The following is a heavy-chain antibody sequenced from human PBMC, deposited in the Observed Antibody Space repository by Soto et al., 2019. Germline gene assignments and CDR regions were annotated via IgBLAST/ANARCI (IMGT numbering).Heavy chain of an antibody. CDR3: ARDSQYSTDWQRFDS. CDR2: VNTYNGNP. CDR1: GYTFTNYA. V-gene: IGHV1-18*01. J-gene: IGHJ4*02. Sequence: QVQLVQSGVEVTKPGASEKVSCKASGYTFTNYAISWVRQAPGRGLEWMGWVNTYNGNPNYAQIFQGRVTMTTDTSTGTAYMELRSLKSDDSAVYYCARDSQYSTDWQRFDSWGQGTPVTVSS. D-gene: IGHD6-6*01.